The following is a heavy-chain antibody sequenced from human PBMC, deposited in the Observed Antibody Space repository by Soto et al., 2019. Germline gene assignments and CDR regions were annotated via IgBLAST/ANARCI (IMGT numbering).Heavy chain of an antibody. D-gene: IGHD6-13*01. CDR3: AKEGYSSSWYVQEYFQH. Sequence: EVQLLESGGGLVQPGGSLRLSCAASGFTFSSDAMSWVRQAPGKGLEWVSAISGSGGSTYYADSVKGRFTISRDNSKNTLYLQMNSLRAEDTAVYYCAKEGYSSSWYVQEYFQHWGQGTLVTVSS. V-gene: IGHV3-23*01. CDR1: GFTFSSDA. CDR2: ISGSGGST. J-gene: IGHJ1*01.